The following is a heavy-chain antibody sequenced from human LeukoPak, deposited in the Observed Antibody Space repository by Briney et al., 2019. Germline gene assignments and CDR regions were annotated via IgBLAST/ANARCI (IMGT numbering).Heavy chain of an antibody. D-gene: IGHD6-19*01. Sequence: VASVKDSCMASRYTLTGDFIHGVRPAPGRGGEWMGWINPNSGGVKYAEKFRGRVTLTREPSPSTPYIELTRLTFDESAVYYCGRDRALAGTAPDAFDIWGQGTMVTVSS. CDR2: INPNSGGV. J-gene: IGHJ3*02. CDR1: RYTLTGDF. V-gene: IGHV1-2*02. CDR3: GRDRALAGTAPDAFDI.